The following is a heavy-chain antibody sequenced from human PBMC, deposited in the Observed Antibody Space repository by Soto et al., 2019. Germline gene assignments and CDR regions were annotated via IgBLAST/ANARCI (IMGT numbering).Heavy chain of an antibody. CDR1: GFTFSSYA. CDR3: ARDSYDFWAAAFDI. V-gene: IGHV3-23*01. CDR2: ISDSGGST. D-gene: IGHD3-3*01. J-gene: IGHJ3*02. Sequence: GGSLRLSCAASGFTFSSYAMSWVRQAPGKGLEWVSVISDSGGSTYYADSVKGRFTISRDNSKNTLYLQMNSLRAEDTAVYYCARDSYDFWAAAFDIWGQGTMVTVSS.